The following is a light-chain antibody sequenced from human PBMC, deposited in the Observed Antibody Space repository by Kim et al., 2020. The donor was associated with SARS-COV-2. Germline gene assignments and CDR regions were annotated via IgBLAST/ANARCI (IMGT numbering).Light chain of an antibody. CDR2: VAS. J-gene: IGKJ1*01. CDR3: LQYNSYSLT. CDR1: QGIRNE. V-gene: IGKV1-17*01. Sequence: DIQMTQSPSSLSASVGDRVSITCRASQGIRNELGWFQQKPGKAPKRLIYVASTLQSGVPSRFSGSGSGTEFTLTISSLQPEDFATYYCLQYNSYSLTFGQGTKVDIK.